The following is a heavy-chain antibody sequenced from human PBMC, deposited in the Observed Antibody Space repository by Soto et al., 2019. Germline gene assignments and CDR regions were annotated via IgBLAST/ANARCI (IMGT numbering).Heavy chain of an antibody. CDR3: ATPLYDSIDFHYYYGLDV. Sequence: QVHLVESGGGVVQPGRSLRLSCAASGFTFSNYAMHWVRQAPGKGLEWVALISNDGSNKDYADSMKGRFTISRDNSKNTLYLQMNRLRAEDTAVYYCATPLYDSIDFHYYYGLDVWGQGTTVTVSS. CDR1: GFTFSNYA. J-gene: IGHJ6*02. V-gene: IGHV3-30-3*01. CDR2: ISNDGSNK. D-gene: IGHD3-22*01.